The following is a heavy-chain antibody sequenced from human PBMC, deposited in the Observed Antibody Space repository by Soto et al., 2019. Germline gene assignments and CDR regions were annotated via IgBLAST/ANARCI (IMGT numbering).Heavy chain of an antibody. Sequence: SETLSLTCTVSGGSVSSGSYYWSWIRQPPGKGLEWIGYIYYSGSTNYNPSLKSRVTISVDTSKNQFSLKLSSVTAADTAVYYCARIYSSGWYFLGYWGQGTLVTVSS. D-gene: IGHD6-19*01. CDR2: IYYSGST. J-gene: IGHJ4*02. CDR1: GGSVSSGSYY. CDR3: ARIYSSGWYFLGY. V-gene: IGHV4-61*01.